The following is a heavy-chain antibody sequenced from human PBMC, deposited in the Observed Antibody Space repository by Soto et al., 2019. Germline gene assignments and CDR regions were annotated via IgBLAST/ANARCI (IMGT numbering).Heavy chain of an antibody. D-gene: IGHD1-26*01. CDR2: IYYSGST. CDR3: ATQEVGGSYVYTFDP. V-gene: IGHV4-39*01. CDR1: GGSISSGGYY. Sequence: SETLSLTCTVSGGSISSGGYYWSWIRQPPGKGLEWIGSIYYSGSTYYNPSLKSRVTISVDTSKNQFSLKLSSVTAADTAVYYCATQEVGGSYVYTFDPWGQGTLVTVSS. J-gene: IGHJ5*02.